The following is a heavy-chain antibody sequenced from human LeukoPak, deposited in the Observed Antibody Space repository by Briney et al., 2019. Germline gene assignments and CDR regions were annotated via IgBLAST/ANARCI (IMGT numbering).Heavy chain of an antibody. J-gene: IGHJ4*02. CDR1: GDSLIDLN. Sequence: GASVKVSCKVSGDSLIDLNIQWVRQAPGKGLECLGGFDPEQAKTIYAQNFQGRVTMTEDASTDTAYMELNSLKSEDTAVYYCATRGGDFWSGFENWGQGTLVTVSS. CDR2: FDPEQAKT. CDR3: ATRGGDFWSGFEN. V-gene: IGHV1-24*01. D-gene: IGHD3-3*01.